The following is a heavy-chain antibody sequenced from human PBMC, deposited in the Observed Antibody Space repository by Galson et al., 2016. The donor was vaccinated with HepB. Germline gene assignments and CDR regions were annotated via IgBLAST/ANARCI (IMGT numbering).Heavy chain of an antibody. CDR3: AKGGGWLFDS. CDR1: GFSFSDYA. Sequence: SLRLSCAASGFSFSDYAIHWVRQAPGKGPEWLSIISYGYSIYYADSVKGRFTISRDNSKNTVYLQMNNLRREDTALYYCAKGGGWLFDSCGQGTLVTVSS. J-gene: IGHJ4*02. V-gene: IGHV3-30*04. D-gene: IGHD6-19*01. CDR2: ISYGYSI.